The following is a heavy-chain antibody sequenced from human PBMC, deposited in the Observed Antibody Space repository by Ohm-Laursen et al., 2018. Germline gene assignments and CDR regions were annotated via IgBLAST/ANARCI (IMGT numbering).Heavy chain of an antibody. CDR1: GFTFSSYA. V-gene: IGHV3-23*01. CDR2: ISGSGGST. J-gene: IGHJ6*02. Sequence: SLRLSCAASGFTFSSYAMSWVRQAPGKGLEWVSAISGSGGSTYYADSVKGRFTISRDNSKNTLYLQMSSLRAEDTAVYYCAKDPNIVVVPAAMGENGMDVWGQGTTVTVSS. CDR3: AKDPNIVVVPAAMGENGMDV. D-gene: IGHD2-2*01.